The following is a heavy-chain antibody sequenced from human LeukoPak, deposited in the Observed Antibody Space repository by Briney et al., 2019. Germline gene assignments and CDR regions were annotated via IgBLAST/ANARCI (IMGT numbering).Heavy chain of an antibody. CDR1: GYTPTELS. Sequence: ASVKVSCKVSGYTPTELSMHRVRQAPGKGLGWMGGFDPEDGETIYAQKFQGRVTMTEDTSTDTAYMELSSLRSEDTAVYYCATGITGTTLDYWGQGTLVTVSS. V-gene: IGHV1-24*01. CDR3: ATGITGTTLDY. D-gene: IGHD1-7*01. CDR2: FDPEDGET. J-gene: IGHJ4*02.